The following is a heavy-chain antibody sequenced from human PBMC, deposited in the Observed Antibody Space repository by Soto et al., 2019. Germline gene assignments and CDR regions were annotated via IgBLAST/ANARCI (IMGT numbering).Heavy chain of an antibody. CDR1: GGTFSSYT. J-gene: IGHJ4*02. D-gene: IGHD6-6*01. V-gene: IGHV1-69*04. CDR2: IIPILGIA. CDR3: ARDLGYSSSSVYFDY. Sequence: SVKVSCKASGGTFSSYTISWVRQAPGQGLEWMGRIIPILGIANYAQKFQGRVTITADKSTSTAYMELSSLRSEDTAVYYCARDLGYSSSSVYFDYWGQGTLVTVSS.